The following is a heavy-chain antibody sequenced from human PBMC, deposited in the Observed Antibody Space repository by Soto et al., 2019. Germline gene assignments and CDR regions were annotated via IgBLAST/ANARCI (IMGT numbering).Heavy chain of an antibody. V-gene: IGHV3-23*01. CDR1: GFTFSGYV. CDR3: AKVMHTNHDMNFVH. J-gene: IGHJ4*02. D-gene: IGHD3-9*01. CDR2: IYHSGETT. Sequence: EVQLLESGGGLVQPGGSLRLSCAASGFTFSGYVMSWVRQAPGKGPEWVASIYHSGETTYYADSVKGRFTISRDNSKNTMDLQMNSLRAEDTALYCYAKVMHTNHDMNFVHWAQGTLVTVSS.